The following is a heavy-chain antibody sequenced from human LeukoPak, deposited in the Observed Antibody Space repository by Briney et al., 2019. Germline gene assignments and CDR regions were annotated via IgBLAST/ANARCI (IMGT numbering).Heavy chain of an antibody. J-gene: IGHJ3*02. V-gene: IGHV3-7*01. D-gene: IGHD1-1*01. CDR2: IKQDGSTK. CDR1: GFTLSSYW. CDR3: ASDPPWTNDAFDI. Sequence: SGGSLRLSCAASGFTLSSYWMTWVRQAPGKGLEWVANIKQDGSTKYYVDSVKGRFTISRDNAKNSLYLQMSSLRVDDTAVYYCASDPPWTNDAFDIWGQGTMVTVSS.